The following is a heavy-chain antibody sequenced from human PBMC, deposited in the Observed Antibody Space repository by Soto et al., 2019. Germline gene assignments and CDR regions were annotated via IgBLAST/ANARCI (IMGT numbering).Heavy chain of an antibody. Sequence: QVQLQESGPGLVRPSGTVSLTCAVSGLSISSDNWWSWVRQPPGKGLEWIGEIHHSGSTNYNPSLKSLVTMSVVPSKDLFSLTLTSVTAADTAFYDCARDQGSHPGDWGQGTLVSVSS. CDR1: GLSISSDNW. D-gene: IGHD6-13*01. CDR2: IHHSGST. J-gene: IGHJ4*02. V-gene: IGHV4-4*02. CDR3: ARDQGSHPGD.